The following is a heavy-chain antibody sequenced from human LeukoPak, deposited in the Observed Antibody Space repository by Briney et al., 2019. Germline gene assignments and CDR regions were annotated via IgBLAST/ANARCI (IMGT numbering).Heavy chain of an antibody. J-gene: IGHJ4*02. CDR3: AKDMLFVGIGYCSGGSCYSGYFDY. V-gene: IGHV3-23*01. Sequence: PGGSLRLSCAASGFTFSSYAMSWVRQAPGKGLEWVSAISGSGGSTYYADSVKGRFTISRDNSKNTLYLQMNSLRAEDTAVYYCAKDMLFVGIGYCSGGSCYSGYFDYWGQGTLVTVSS. CDR1: GFTFSSYA. D-gene: IGHD2-15*01. CDR2: ISGSGGST.